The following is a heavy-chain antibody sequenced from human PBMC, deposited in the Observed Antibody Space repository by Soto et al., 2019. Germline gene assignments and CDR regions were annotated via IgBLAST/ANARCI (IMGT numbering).Heavy chain of an antibody. D-gene: IGHD2-21*01. J-gene: IGHJ4*02. V-gene: IGHV3-21*01. CDR1: GFTFSSYT. CDR3: VRGRDVARVSLANRISYLVY. Sequence: GGSLRLSCADSGFTFSSYTMNWVRQAPGRGLEWVSSISAAGSDMSYADSVKGRFTVSSVVTMTSLFLHLDKLVAEVAALYFSVRGRDVARVSLANRISYLVYGGPGAVVNVSS. CDR2: ISAAGSDM.